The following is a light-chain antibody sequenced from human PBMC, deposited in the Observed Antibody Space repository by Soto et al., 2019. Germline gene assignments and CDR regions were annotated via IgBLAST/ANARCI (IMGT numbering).Light chain of an antibody. CDR2: DVT. CDR1: SSDVGGYNF. CDR3: SSFTSRFTFV. V-gene: IGLV2-11*01. Sequence: QSALTQPRSVSGSPGQSVTISCTGTSSDVGGYNFVSWYQQYPGKAPKFMIYDVTNRPSGVSDRFSGSKSGNTASLTISGLQAEDEADYYCSSFTSRFTFVFGTGTKVTVL. J-gene: IGLJ1*01.